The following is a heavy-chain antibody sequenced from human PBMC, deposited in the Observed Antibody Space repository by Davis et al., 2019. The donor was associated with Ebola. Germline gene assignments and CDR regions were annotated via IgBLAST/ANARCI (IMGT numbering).Heavy chain of an antibody. D-gene: IGHD3-10*01. CDR2: INHSGST. J-gene: IGHJ5*02. V-gene: IGHV4-34*01. Sequence: SETLSLTCAVYGGSFSGYYWSWIRQPPGKGLEWIGEINHSGSTNYNPSLKSRVTMSVDTSKNQFSLKLSSVTAADTAVYYCARRPLYYYGSGSWSWFDPWGQGTLVTVSS. CDR1: GGSFSGYY. CDR3: ARRPLYYYGSGSWSWFDP.